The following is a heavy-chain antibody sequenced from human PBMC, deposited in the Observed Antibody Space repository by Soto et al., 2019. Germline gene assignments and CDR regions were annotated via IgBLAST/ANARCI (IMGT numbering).Heavy chain of an antibody. CDR1: GYTFTSYA. Sequence: QVQLVQSGAEVKKPGAPVRNSCRTSGYTFTSYAITWLRHAPGQRLEWLGWTNGGNGDTKYSQKFQDRLSMTRDTSATTVSRGLSSLTSEDRDIYYCASAPVSRYSADLRWGQGTLVTVSS. D-gene: IGHD1-26*01. CDR3: ASAPVSRYSADLR. J-gene: IGHJ4*02. V-gene: IGHV1-3*01. CDR2: TNGGNGDT.